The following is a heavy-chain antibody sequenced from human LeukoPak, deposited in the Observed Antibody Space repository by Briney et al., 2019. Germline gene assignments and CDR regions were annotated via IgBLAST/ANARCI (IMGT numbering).Heavy chain of an antibody. CDR2: IYSGGST. V-gene: IGHV3-66*02. CDR3: ASESNYDS. CDR1: GFTVSSTY. Sequence: GGSLRLSCAASGFTVSSTYMSWVRQAPGKGLEWVSVIYSGGSTFYADAVKGRFTISRDNSKNTVSLQMNSLRGGDTAVYYCASESNYDSWGQGTLVTVSS. J-gene: IGHJ4*02.